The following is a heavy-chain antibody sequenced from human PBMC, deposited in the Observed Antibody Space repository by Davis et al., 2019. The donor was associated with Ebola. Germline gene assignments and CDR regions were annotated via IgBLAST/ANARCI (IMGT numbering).Heavy chain of an antibody. CDR3: TTFPITMIVVVLDY. J-gene: IGHJ4*02. D-gene: IGHD3-22*01. Sequence: GESLKISCAASGFTFSSYGMHWVRQASGKGLEWVGRIKSKTDGGTTDYAAPVKGRFTISRDDSKNTLYLQMNSLKTEDTAVYYCTTFPITMIVVVLDYWGQGTLVTVSS. V-gene: IGHV3-15*01. CDR2: IKSKTDGGTT. CDR1: GFTFSSYG.